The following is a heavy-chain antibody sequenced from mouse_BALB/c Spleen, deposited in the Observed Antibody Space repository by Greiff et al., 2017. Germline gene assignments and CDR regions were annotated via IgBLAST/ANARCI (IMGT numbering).Heavy chain of an antibody. CDR1: GYTFTSYV. CDR3: AREGTTGYYAMDY. D-gene: IGHD1-1*01. Sequence: VQLQQSGPELVKPGASVKMSCKASGYTFTSYVMHWVKQKPGQGLEWIGYINPYNDGTKYNEKFKGKATLTSDKSSSTAYMELSSLTSEDSAVYYCAREGTTGYYAMDYWGQGTSVTVSS. V-gene: IGHV1-14*01. CDR2: INPYNDGT. J-gene: IGHJ4*01.